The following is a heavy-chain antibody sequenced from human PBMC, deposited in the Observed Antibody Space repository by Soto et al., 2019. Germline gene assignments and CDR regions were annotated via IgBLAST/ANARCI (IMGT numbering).Heavy chain of an antibody. J-gene: IGHJ4*02. CDR3: ARDRGYSGYDKGESFDY. CDR2: IIPILGIA. V-gene: IGHV1-69*04. Sequence: ASVKVSCKASGGTFSSYTISWVRQAPGQGLEWMGRIIPILGIANYAQKFQGRVTITADKSTSTAYMELSSLRSEDTAVYYCARDRGYSGYDKGESFDYWGQGTLVTVSS. D-gene: IGHD5-12*01. CDR1: GGTFSSYT.